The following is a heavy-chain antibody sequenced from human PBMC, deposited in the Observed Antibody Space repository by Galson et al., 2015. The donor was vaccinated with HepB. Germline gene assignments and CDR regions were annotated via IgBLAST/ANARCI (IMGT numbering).Heavy chain of an antibody. D-gene: IGHD3-10*01. J-gene: IGHJ3*01. V-gene: IGHV4-31*03. CDR2: IHYGGGA. Sequence: TLSLTCTVSGGSISGGDYYWSWIRQHPEKGLEWIGYIHYGGGAHYNPSLKSRATLSVDTPESQFSLTLNSVTAADTAVYYCAREVIAPTATEDAFDVWGQGVMVTVSS. CDR1: GGSISGGDYY. CDR3: AREVIAPTATEDAFDV.